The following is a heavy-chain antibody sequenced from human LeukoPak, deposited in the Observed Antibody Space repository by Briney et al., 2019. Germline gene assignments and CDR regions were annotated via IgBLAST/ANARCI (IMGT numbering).Heavy chain of an antibody. Sequence: GGSLRLSCAASGFTFGSYSMNWVRQAPGKGLEWVANIKPDGSLIYYVDSVKGRFTISRDNAKNSLYLQMNSLRAEDTAVYYCAKWELYSGFYYIDYWGQGTLATVSS. CDR1: GFTFGSYS. D-gene: IGHD1-26*01. J-gene: IGHJ4*02. V-gene: IGHV3-7*01. CDR3: AKWELYSGFYYIDY. CDR2: IKPDGSLI.